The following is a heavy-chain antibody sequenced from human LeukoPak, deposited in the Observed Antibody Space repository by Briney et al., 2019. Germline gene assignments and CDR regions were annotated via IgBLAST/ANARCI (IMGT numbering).Heavy chain of an antibody. J-gene: IGHJ4*02. Sequence: GGPQRLSCAASGFTFSDYYMSWLRQATGKGLEWVSYIRTSATTIYFAVSVNGRFTISRDNAKNSLYLQMNSLRAEDTAVYYCAARAVASNPEAYWGQGALVTVSS. CDR2: IRTSATTI. V-gene: IGHV3-11*01. CDR3: AARAVASNPEAY. CDR1: GFTFSDYY. D-gene: IGHD5-24*01.